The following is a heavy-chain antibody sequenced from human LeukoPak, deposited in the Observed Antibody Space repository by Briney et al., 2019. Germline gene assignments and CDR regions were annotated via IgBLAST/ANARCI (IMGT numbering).Heavy chain of an antibody. V-gene: IGHV4-59*04. Sequence: PSETLSLTCTVSGVSISTYYWSWIRQPPGKGLEWIGSIYSSGSTYYNASLQSRVTISIETSKNQISLRLNSVTAADTAIYYCAKRGGYGLIDYWGQGTLVTVSS. J-gene: IGHJ4*02. CDR1: GVSISTYY. CDR3: AKRGGYGLIDY. CDR2: IYSSGST. D-gene: IGHD5-12*01.